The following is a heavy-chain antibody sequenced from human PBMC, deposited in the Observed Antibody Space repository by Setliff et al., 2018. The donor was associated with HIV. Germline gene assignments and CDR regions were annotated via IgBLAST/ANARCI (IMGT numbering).Heavy chain of an antibody. J-gene: IGHJ1*01. D-gene: IGHD2-15*01. CDR1: GGSISSGSYY. V-gene: IGHV4-61*02. CDR3: ARWGEAADFQH. CDR2: TYTSGST. Sequence: PSETLSLTCTVSGGSISSGSYYWSWIRQPAGKGLEWIGRTYTSGSTNYNPSLKSRVTISVNTSKNQFSLKLSSVTAADTAVHYCARWGEAADFQHWGQGTLVTVSS.